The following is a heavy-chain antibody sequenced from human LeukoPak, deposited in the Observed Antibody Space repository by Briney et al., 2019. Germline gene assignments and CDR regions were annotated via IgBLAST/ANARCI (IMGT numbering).Heavy chain of an antibody. CDR2: VDPEDGET. V-gene: IGHV1-69-2*01. D-gene: IGHD4-11*01. CDR1: GYTFTDYY. Sequence: ASVKVSCKASGYTFTDYYMHWVQQAPGKGLEWMGRVDPEDGETIYAEKFQGRVTITADTSTDTAYMELSSLRSEDTAVYYCATIRTSNPSYYYYYYYMDVWGKGTTVTVSS. J-gene: IGHJ6*03. CDR3: ATIRTSNPSYYYYYYYMDV.